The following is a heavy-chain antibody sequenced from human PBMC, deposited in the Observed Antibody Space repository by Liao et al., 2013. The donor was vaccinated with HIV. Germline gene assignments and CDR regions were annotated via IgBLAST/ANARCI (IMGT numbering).Heavy chain of an antibody. V-gene: IGHV4-39*07. J-gene: IGHJ3*02. D-gene: IGHD3-3*01. CDR1: GGSISSTAFY. CDR2: VYYSGSS. CDR3: ARVQYYDFWSGYFPYDAFDI. Sequence: QLQLHESGPGLVKPSETLSLTCTVSGGSISSTAFYWAWIRQSPGKGLEWIGNVYYSGSSHYNPSFKSRIIISVDTSKNQFSLKLTSVTAADTSLYYCARVQYYDFWSGYFPYDAFDIWAKGQWXPSLQ.